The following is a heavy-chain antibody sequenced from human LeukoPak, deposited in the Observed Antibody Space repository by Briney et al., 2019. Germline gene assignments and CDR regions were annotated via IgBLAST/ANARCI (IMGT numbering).Heavy chain of an antibody. CDR3: AGKGIAGTSGWFDP. V-gene: IGHV3-9*01. Sequence: GGSLRLSCAASGFTFDDYAMHWVRQAPGKGLEWVSGISWNSGSIGYADSVKGRFTISRDNAKSSLYLQMNSLRAEDTALYYCAGKGIAGTSGWFDPWGQGTLVTVSS. D-gene: IGHD1-7*01. CDR2: ISWNSGSI. CDR1: GFTFDDYA. J-gene: IGHJ5*02.